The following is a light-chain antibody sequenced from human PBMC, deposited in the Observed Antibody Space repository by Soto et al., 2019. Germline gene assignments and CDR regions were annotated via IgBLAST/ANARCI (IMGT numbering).Light chain of an antibody. CDR2: DAS. Sequence: IRMTQSPSAVSASTGDRVTITCRASLSISGWLAWYQQAPGKAPKLLMHDASSLESGVPSRFSGSGSGTEFTLTISSLQPDDFATYYCQQYNSYWTFGQGTKVDIK. CDR1: LSISGW. CDR3: QQYNSYWT. J-gene: IGKJ1*01. V-gene: IGKV1-5*01.